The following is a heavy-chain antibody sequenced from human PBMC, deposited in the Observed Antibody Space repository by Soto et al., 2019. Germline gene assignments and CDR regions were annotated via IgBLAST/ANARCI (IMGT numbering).Heavy chain of an antibody. CDR2: IIPTFGTP. Sequence: QVQLVQSGTVVQRRGSSVKVSCQASGGTFSSHGMAWVRQAPGQGLEWMGGIIPTFGTPTYAPKFQGRVTITADKSTNTAYMELSSLSSEDTGVYYCASERSAQDFDFWGQGTLITVSS. CDR3: ASERSAQDFDF. J-gene: IGHJ4*02. D-gene: IGHD1-26*01. CDR1: GGTFSSHG. V-gene: IGHV1-69*06.